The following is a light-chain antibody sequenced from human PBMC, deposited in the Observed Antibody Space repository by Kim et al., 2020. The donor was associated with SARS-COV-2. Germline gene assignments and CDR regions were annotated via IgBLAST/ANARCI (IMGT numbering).Light chain of an antibody. Sequence: QRVPISCSGSSSNIGSNTVSWYQQFPGTAPKLLIYSDNQRPSGVPDRFSASKSGSSASLAISGLQSDDEADYYCAAWDDSLNGRGVFGGGTQLTVL. V-gene: IGLV1-44*01. CDR3: AAWDDSLNGRGV. CDR2: SDN. CDR1: SSNIGSNT. J-gene: IGLJ3*02.